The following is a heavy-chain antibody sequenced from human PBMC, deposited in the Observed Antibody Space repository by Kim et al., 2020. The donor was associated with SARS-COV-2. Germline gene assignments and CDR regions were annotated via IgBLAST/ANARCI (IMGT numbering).Heavy chain of an antibody. CDR1: GGTFSSYA. CDR3: ASTYYYDIRGGYFQH. J-gene: IGHJ1*01. V-gene: IGHV1-69*13. Sequence: SVKVSCKASGGTFSSYAISWVRQAPGQGLEWMGGIIPIFGTANYAQKFQGRVTITADESTSTAYMELSSLRSEDTAVYYCASTYYYDIRGGYFQHWGQGTLVTVSS. CDR2: IIPIFGTA. D-gene: IGHD3-22*01.